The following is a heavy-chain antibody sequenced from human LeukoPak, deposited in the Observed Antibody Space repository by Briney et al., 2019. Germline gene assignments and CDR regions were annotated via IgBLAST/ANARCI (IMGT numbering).Heavy chain of an antibody. D-gene: IGHD2-15*01. Sequence: EASVNVSCKVSGYTLTELSMHWVRQAPGKGLEWMGGFDPEDGETIYAQKFQGRVTMTEDTSTDTAYMELSSLRSEDTAVYYCATDLSRGGLDYYYYYGMDVWGQGTTVTVSS. CDR2: FDPEDGET. J-gene: IGHJ6*02. V-gene: IGHV1-24*01. CDR3: ATDLSRGGLDYYYYYGMDV. CDR1: GYTLTELS.